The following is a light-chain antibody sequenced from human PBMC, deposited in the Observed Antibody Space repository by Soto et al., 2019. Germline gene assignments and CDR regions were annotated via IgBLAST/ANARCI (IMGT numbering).Light chain of an antibody. CDR1: SSDVGGYNY. J-gene: IGLJ1*01. CDR3: SSYVERNINV. CDR2: EVS. V-gene: IGLV2-8*01. Sequence: HSALTQAPSASGSPGQSVTISCTRTSSDVGGYNYVSWYQQHPGKAPKLMIYEVSKRPSGVPDRFSGSKSGNTASLTVSGLQAEDGADYYCSSYVERNINVWGIGTKVT.